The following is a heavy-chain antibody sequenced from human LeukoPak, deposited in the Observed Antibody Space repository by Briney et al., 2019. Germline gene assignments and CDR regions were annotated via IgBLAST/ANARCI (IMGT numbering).Heavy chain of an antibody. D-gene: IGHD2-2*02. Sequence: GASVKVSCKASGYTFTSYYMHWVRQAPGQGLEWMGIINPSGGSTSYAQKFQGRVTMTRDTSTSTVYMELSSLRSEDTAVYYCAKSANDYCSSNSCYKFDYWGQGTLVTVSS. V-gene: IGHV1-46*01. CDR3: AKSANDYCSSNSCYKFDY. J-gene: IGHJ4*02. CDR2: INPSGGST. CDR1: GYTFTSYY.